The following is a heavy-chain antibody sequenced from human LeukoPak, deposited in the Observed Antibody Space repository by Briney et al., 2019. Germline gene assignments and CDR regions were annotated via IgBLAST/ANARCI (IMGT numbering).Heavy chain of an antibody. J-gene: IGHJ4*02. CDR2: ISYDGSNK. Sequence: PGGSLRLSCAASGFTFSRYAMHWVRQAPGKGLEWVAVISYDGSNKFYADSVKGRFTISRDNAKNSLYLQMNTLRAEDTAVYYCARDYYGDYVFDFWGQGTPVTVSS. CDR1: GFTFSRYA. V-gene: IGHV3-30-3*01. D-gene: IGHD4-17*01. CDR3: ARDYYGDYVFDF.